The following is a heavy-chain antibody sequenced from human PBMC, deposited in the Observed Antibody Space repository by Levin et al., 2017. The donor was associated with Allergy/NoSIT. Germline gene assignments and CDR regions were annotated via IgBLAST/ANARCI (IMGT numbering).Heavy chain of an antibody. CDR3: ARHTALLWFEELVCDS. CDR1: GGSFITSSYF. Sequence: SETLSLTCTVSGGSFITSSYFWAWIRQPPGKGLEWLGSIYYSGTTYYNPSLKSRLTISIDTSTTQFSLKLRSVTAADTAVYYCARHTALLWFEELVCDSWGQGNLVAVSS. V-gene: IGHV4-39*01. J-gene: IGHJ4*02. D-gene: IGHD3-10*01. CDR2: IYYSGTT.